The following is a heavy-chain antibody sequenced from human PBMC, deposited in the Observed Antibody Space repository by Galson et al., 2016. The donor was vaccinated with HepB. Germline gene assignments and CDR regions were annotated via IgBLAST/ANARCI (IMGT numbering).Heavy chain of an antibody. V-gene: IGHV3-15*01. Sequence: SLRLSCAASGFTFSRAWMNWVRQAPGKGLEWVGRVKSYTDDGTTDYAAPMKGRFSLSRDESNNRLYLQMNSLKTEDTAVYYCTTSSTRGYTYGPSAYWGRGTLVAVSS. CDR2: VKSYTDDGTT. CDR1: GFTFSRAW. CDR3: TTSSTRGYTYGPSAY. J-gene: IGHJ4*02. D-gene: IGHD5-18*01.